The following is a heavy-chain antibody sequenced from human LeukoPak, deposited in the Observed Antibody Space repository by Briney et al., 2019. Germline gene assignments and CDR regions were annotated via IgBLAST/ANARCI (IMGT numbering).Heavy chain of an antibody. CDR2: ISGSIRGDGIT. J-gene: IGHJ3*02. Sequence: GGSLRLSCAASGFTFSSYGMSWVRQVPGKGLEWVSDISGSIRGDGITNYADSVKGRFTISRDNSKKTLYLQMNSLRAADTAVYYCAKGKINHDGAFDIWGQGTMVTVSS. V-gene: IGHV3-23*01. CDR1: GFTFSSYG. D-gene: IGHD3-16*01. CDR3: AKGKINHDGAFDI.